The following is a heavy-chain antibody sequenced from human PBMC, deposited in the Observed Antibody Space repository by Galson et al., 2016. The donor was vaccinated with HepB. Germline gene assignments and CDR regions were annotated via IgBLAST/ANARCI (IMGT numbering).Heavy chain of an antibody. CDR2: IIQGIGRT. Sequence: SLRLSCAVYGFNSREYGMHWVRQVPGKGLEWVSGIIQGIGRTGYADSVKGRFTISRDNAKNSLYLQMNSLRVEDTALYYCTRDVRPGGADVWGQGTTVTVSS. CDR1: GFNSREYG. D-gene: IGHD3-16*01. J-gene: IGHJ6*02. V-gene: IGHV3-9*02. CDR3: TRDVRPGGADV.